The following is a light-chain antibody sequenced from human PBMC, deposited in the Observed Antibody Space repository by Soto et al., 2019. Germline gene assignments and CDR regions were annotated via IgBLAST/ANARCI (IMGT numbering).Light chain of an antibody. CDR1: SGHKKYA. CDR2: VNSDGSH. J-gene: IGLJ3*02. V-gene: IGLV4-69*01. Sequence: QPVLTQSPSASASLGASVKLTCTLSSGHKKYAIAWHQQQPQKGPRYLMNVNSDGSHSKGDGIPDRFSGSSSGTERYLIISSLQSEDEADYYCQTWVTGFRVFGGGTKLTVL. CDR3: QTWVTGFRV.